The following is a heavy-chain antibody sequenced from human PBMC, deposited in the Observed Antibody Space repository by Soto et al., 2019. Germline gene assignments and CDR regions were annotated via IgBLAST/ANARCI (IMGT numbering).Heavy chain of an antibody. CDR1: GGSFSGYY. CDR2: INHSGST. D-gene: IGHD5-12*01. Sequence: PEETLSLTCAVYGGSFSGYYWSWIRQPPGKGLEWIGEINHSGSTNYNPSLKSRVTISVDTSKNQFSLKLSSVTAADTAVYYCARGGGWIDAFDIWGQGTMVTVSS. V-gene: IGHV4-34*01. J-gene: IGHJ3*02. CDR3: ARGGGWIDAFDI.